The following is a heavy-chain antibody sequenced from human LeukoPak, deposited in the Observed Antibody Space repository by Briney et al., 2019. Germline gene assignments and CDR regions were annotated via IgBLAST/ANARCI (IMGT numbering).Heavy chain of an antibody. D-gene: IGHD3-22*01. CDR3: ATDVITMIV. CDR2: FDPEDGET. V-gene: IGHV1-24*01. J-gene: IGHJ4*02. Sequence: WMGGFDPEDGETIYAQKFQGRVTMTEDTSTDTAYMELSSLRTEDTAVYYCATDVITMIVWGQGTLVTVSS.